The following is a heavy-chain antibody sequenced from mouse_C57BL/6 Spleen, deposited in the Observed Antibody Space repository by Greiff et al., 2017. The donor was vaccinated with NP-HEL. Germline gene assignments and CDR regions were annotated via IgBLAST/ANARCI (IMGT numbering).Heavy chain of an antibody. Sequence: QVQLQQSGAELVRPGASVKLSCKASGYTFTDYYINWVKQRPGQGLEWIARIYPGSGNTYYNEKFKGKATLTAEKSSSTAYMQLSNLTSEDSAVYFCARHYDYDWYFDVWGTGTTVTVSS. D-gene: IGHD2-4*01. J-gene: IGHJ1*03. CDR2: IYPGSGNT. CDR1: GYTFTDYY. CDR3: ARHYDYDWYFDV. V-gene: IGHV1-76*01.